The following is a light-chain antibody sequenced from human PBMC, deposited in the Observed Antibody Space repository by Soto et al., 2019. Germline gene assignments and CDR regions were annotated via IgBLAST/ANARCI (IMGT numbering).Light chain of an antibody. CDR1: QNISVW. J-gene: IGKJ1*01. CDR3: QQYKSYSWT. V-gene: IGKV1-5*03. Sequence: DIQMTQSPSTLSASVGDRVSITCRASQNISVWLAWFQQKPGKAPKLLIHKASILETGVPSRFSGSGSGTEFTLTISSLQPDDFATYFCQQYKSYSWTFGQGTKVELK. CDR2: KAS.